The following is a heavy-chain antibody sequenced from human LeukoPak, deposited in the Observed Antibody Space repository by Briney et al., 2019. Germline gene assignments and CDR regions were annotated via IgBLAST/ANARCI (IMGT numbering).Heavy chain of an antibody. J-gene: IGHJ4*02. Sequence: KASETLSLTCAVYGGSFSGYYWSWIRQPPGKGLEWLGEINHSGSTNYNPSLKSRVTISVDTSKNQFSLRLSSVTAADTAVYSCARHPERYSYFDYWGQGTLVTVSS. CDR3: ARHPERYSYFDY. D-gene: IGHD5-18*01. CDR1: GGSFSGYY. V-gene: IGHV4-34*01. CDR2: INHSGST.